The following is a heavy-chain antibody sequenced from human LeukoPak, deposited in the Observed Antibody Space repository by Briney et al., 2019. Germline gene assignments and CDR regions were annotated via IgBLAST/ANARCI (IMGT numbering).Heavy chain of an antibody. V-gene: IGHV4-34*11. CDR2: IYHSGSA. Sequence: SETLSLTCAVYGGSFSGYYWSWLRQPPGKGLEWIAYIYHSGSANYNPALKGRVTISIDTSKNQFSLKLRSLTAADTAVYYCARTGPRQLIDYWGQGTLVTVSS. J-gene: IGHJ4*02. CDR3: ARTGPRQLIDY. D-gene: IGHD6-19*01. CDR1: GGSFSGYY.